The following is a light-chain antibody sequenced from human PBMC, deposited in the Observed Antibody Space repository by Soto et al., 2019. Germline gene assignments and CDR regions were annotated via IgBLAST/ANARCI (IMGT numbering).Light chain of an antibody. J-gene: IGKJ1*01. CDR1: QSVSSSY. CDR3: QQYATSPRT. Sequence: EIVLTQSPGTLYFSPGERATLSCRASQSVSSSYLAGYQQKPGQAPRLLISRASTRATGIPDRFSGRGSGTDFTLTVSRMEPEDFAVYYCQQYATSPRTFGQGTKVEVK. CDR2: RAS. V-gene: IGKV3-20*01.